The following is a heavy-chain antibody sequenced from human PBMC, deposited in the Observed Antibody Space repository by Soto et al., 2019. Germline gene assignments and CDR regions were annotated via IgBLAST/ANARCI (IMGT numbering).Heavy chain of an antibody. V-gene: IGHV1-2*02. CDR3: ARKLDYYSSGYYCS. CDR2: INPNSGGT. D-gene: IGHD3-22*01. CDR1: GYTFTGYY. J-gene: IGHJ4*02. Sequence: ASVKVSCKASGYTFTGYYMHWVRQAPGQGLEWMGWINPNSGGTNYAQKFQGRVTMTRNTSISTAYMELSRLRSDDTAMYYCARKLDYYSSGYYCSWGQGSLVTVSS.